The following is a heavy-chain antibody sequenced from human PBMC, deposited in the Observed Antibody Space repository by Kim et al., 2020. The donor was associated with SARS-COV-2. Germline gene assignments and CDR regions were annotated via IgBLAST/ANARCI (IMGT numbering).Heavy chain of an antibody. CDR3: ARDSTEYGDYIWFDY. V-gene: IGHV3-21*01. J-gene: IGHJ4*02. Sequence: DSVKGRFTISRDNAKNSLYLQMNSLRAEDTAVYYCARDSTEYGDYIWFDYWGQGTLVTVSS. D-gene: IGHD4-17*01.